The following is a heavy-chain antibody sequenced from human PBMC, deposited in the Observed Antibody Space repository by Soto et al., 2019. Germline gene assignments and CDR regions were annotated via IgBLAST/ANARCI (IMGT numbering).Heavy chain of an antibody. J-gene: IGHJ4*02. CDR3: ASCPQNCITTSPCCLFFDY. D-gene: IGHD2-2*01. CDR1: GYTLTELS. Sequence: ASVKVSCKVSGYTLTELSMHWVRLAPGKGLEWMGGFDPEDGQTIYAQKFQGRVTMTEDTSASTAYMELSSLRSEDTAVFYCASCPQNCITTSPCCLFFDYWGQGTLVTVSS. CDR2: FDPEDGQT. V-gene: IGHV1-24*01.